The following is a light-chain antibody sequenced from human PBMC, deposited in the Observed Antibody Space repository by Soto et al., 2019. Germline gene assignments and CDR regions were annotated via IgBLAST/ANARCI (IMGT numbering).Light chain of an antibody. V-gene: IGKV1-27*01. CDR3: QKYNNAPPWT. CDR1: QGISNY. Sequence: DIQMTQSPSSLSASVGDRVTITCRASQGISNYLAWYQQKPGKVPKLLIYAASTLQSGVPSRFSGSGSGTGFTLTISSLQPEDVATYYCQKYNNAPPWTFGQGTKVEIK. J-gene: IGKJ1*01. CDR2: AAS.